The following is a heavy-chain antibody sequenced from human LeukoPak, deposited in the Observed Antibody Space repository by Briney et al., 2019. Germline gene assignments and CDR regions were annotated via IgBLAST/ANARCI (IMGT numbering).Heavy chain of an antibody. CDR1: GGTFSSYA. D-gene: IGHD5-18*01. V-gene: IGHV1-69*04. J-gene: IGHJ6*02. CDR2: IIPIFGIV. CDR3: ARSIQLWPEGYYGMDV. Sequence: SVKVSCKASGGTFSSYAISWVRQAPGQGLEWMGRIIPIFGIVNYAQKFQGRVTITADKSTSTAYMELSSLRSEDTAVYYCARSIQLWPEGYYGMDVWGQGTTVTVSS.